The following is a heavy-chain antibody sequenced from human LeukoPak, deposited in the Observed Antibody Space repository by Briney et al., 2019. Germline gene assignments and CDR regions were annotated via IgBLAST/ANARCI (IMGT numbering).Heavy chain of an antibody. V-gene: IGHV4-34*01. CDR1: GGSFSGYY. D-gene: IGHD6-13*01. CDR3: ARGQGSSWYLRGRYNWFDP. J-gene: IGHJ5*02. CDR2: INHSGST. Sequence: SEALSLTCAVYGGSFSGYYWTLIRQPPGKGLEGSGEINHSGSTNYNPSLKSRGTISLDTSKNKLSLKQRSVTAADTAVYYCARGQGSSWYLRGRYNWFDPWGQGTLVTVSS.